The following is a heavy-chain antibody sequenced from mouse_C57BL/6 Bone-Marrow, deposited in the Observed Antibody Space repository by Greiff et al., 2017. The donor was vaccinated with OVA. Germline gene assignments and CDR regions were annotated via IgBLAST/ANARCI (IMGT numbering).Heavy chain of an antibody. Sequence: DVHLVESGGGLVQPKGSLKLSCAASGFTFNTYAMHWVRQAPGKRLEWVARIRSKSSNYATYYADSVKDRFTISRDDSQSMLYLQMNNLKTEDTAMYYCVRDYYGSSSDWYFDVWGTGTTVTVSS. CDR2: IRSKSSNYAT. D-gene: IGHD1-1*01. CDR3: VRDYYGSSSDWYFDV. CDR1: GFTFNTYA. V-gene: IGHV10-3*01. J-gene: IGHJ1*03.